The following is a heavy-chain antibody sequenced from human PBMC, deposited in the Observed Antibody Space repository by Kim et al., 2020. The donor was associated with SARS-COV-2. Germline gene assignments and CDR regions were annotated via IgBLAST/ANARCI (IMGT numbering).Heavy chain of an antibody. CDR3: ATGVWFGELFVY. D-gene: IGHD3-10*01. Sequence: IYAQKFQGRVTMTKDTSTDTAYMELSSLRSEDTAVYYCATGVWFGELFVYWGQGTLVTVSS. V-gene: IGHV1-24*01. J-gene: IGHJ4*02.